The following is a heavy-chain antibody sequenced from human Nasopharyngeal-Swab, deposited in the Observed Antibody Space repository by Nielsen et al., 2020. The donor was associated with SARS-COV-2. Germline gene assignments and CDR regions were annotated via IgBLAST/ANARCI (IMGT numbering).Heavy chain of an antibody. D-gene: IGHD2-2*01. CDR2: IYSGGST. V-gene: IGHV3-53*01. CDR3: ARREVGCSSTSCYDY. CDR1: GFTVSSNY. J-gene: IGHJ4*02. Sequence: GGSLRLSCAASGFTVSSNYMSWVRQAPGKGLEWVSVIYSGGSTYYTDSVKDRFTISRDNPKNTLYLQMNSLRAEDTAVYYCARREVGCSSTSCYDYWGQGTLVTVSS.